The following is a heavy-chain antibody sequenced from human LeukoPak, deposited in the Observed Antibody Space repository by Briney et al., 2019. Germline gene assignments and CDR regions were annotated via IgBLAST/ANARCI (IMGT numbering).Heavy chain of an antibody. V-gene: IGHV3-9*01. CDR3: ANYYYDTSGYKN. D-gene: IGHD3-22*01. CDR2: ISWNSGSI. J-gene: IGHJ4*02. Sequence: GGSLRLSCAASGFTFDDYAMHWVRQAPGKGLEWVSGISWNSGSIGYADSVKGRFTISRDNAKNSLYLQMNSLRAEDTAVYYCANYYYDTSGYKNWGQGTWSPSPQ. CDR1: GFTFDDYA.